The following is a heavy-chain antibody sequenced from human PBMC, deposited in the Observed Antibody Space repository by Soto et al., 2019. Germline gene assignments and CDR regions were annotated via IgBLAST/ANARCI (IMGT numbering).Heavy chain of an antibody. CDR2: IIPIFGTA. Sequence: ASVKVSCKASGGTFSSYAISWVRQAPGQGLEWMGGIIPIFGTANYAQKFQGRVTITADKSTSTAYMELSSLRSEDTAVYYCARKDYGGNSYYFDYCGQGTLVTVSS. CDR1: GGTFSSYA. CDR3: ARKDYGGNSYYFDY. D-gene: IGHD4-17*01. V-gene: IGHV1-69*06. J-gene: IGHJ4*02.